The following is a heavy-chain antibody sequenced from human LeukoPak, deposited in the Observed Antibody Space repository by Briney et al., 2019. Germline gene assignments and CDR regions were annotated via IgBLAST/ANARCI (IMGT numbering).Heavy chain of an antibody. CDR2: IKKDGSEK. CDR1: GFTLSRLW. CDR3: ARAVAAALHFDY. J-gene: IGHJ4*02. D-gene: IGHD6-13*01. V-gene: IGHV3-7*01. Sequence: AGSLRLSCAPAGFTLSRLWMSWVRQAPGKGLEWVAYIKKDGSEKFHVNSGKGRLTLSTDNRKNSLYLQMNRLRTEDTAVYYCARAVAAALHFDYWGQGTLFTVSS.